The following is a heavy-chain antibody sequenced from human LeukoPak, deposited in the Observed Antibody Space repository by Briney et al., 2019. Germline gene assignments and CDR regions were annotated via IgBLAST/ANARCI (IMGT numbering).Heavy chain of an antibody. CDR3: ARRYIVVVPAAKVDAFDI. V-gene: IGHV4-59*01. CDR1: DGSISGYY. CDR2: VYYTGST. D-gene: IGHD2-2*01. Sequence: SETLSLTCTVSDGSISGYYWNWIRQPPGKGLEWIGYVYYTGSTTYNPSLESRVTISVDTSKNQFSLKLSSVTAADTAVYYCARRYIVVVPAAKVDAFDIWGQGTMVTVSS. J-gene: IGHJ3*02.